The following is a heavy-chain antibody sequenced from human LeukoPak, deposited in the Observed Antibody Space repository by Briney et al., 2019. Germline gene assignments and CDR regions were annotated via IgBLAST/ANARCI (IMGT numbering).Heavy chain of an antibody. CDR2: IKSKTDGGTT. D-gene: IGHD3-10*01. V-gene: IGHV3-15*01. J-gene: IGHJ4*02. CDR1: GFTFNNAW. Sequence: GGSLRLSCAASGFTFNNAWMSWVRQAPGKGLEWVGRIKSKTDGGTTDYAAPVKGRFTISRDDSKNTLYLQMNSLKTEDTAVYYCTTVLLWFGFRYYWGQGTLVTVSS. CDR3: TTVLLWFGFRYY.